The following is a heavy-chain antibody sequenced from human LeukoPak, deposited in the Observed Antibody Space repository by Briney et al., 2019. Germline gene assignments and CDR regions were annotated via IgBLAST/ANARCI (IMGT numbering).Heavy chain of an antibody. CDR2: INHSGST. D-gene: IGHD6-6*01. J-gene: IGHJ4*02. Sequence: GSLRLSCAASGFTFSSYAMSWVCQAPGKGLEWIGEINHSGSTNYNPSFMSRLTISVDTSKNQFSLELSSVTAADTAVYYWARVAARPLDDWGQGTLVTVCS. V-gene: IGHV4-34*01. CDR3: ARVAARPLDD. CDR1: GFTFSSYA.